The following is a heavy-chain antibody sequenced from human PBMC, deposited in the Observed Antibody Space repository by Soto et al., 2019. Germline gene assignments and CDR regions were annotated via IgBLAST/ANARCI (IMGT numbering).Heavy chain of an antibody. CDR3: TTDSYSTIIIVRFDY. V-gene: IGHV3-15*07. J-gene: IGHJ4*01. CDR2: IKSKTDGGTT. CDR1: GFTFSNAW. Sequence: PLRHSCTASGFTFSNAWINWVGESPLKVLELVGRIKSKTDGGTTDYAEPVKGRFAISRDDSNNMVYLQMNSLKIEDTAVYYCTTDSYSTIIIVRFDYWGHGTLVTVSS. D-gene: IGHD3-22*01.